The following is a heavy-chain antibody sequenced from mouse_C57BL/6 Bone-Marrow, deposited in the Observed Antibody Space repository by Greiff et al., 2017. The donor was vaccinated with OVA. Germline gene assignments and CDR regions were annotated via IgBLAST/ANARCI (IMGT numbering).Heavy chain of an antibody. J-gene: IGHJ4*01. V-gene: IGHV10-1*01. CDR1: GFSFNTYA. CDR2: IRSKSNNYAT. CDR3: VRHGYYAMDY. Sequence: EVQGVESGGGLVQPKGSLTLSCAASGFSFNTYAMNWVRQAPGKGLEWVARIRSKSNNYATYYADSVKDRFTISRDDSESMLYLQMNNLKTEDTAMYYCVRHGYYAMDYWGQGTSVTVSS.